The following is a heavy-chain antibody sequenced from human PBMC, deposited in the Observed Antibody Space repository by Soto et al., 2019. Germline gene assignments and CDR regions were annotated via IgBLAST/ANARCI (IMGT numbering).Heavy chain of an antibody. Sequence: GGSLRLSCAASGFTFSSYSMNWVRQAPGKGLEWVSSISSSSSYIYYADSVKGRFTISRDNAKNSLYLQMNSLRAEDTAVYYCARGRWYDFWSGYYSVGAFDYWGQGTLVTVSS. CDR2: ISSSSSYI. CDR3: ARGRWYDFWSGYYSVGAFDY. D-gene: IGHD3-3*01. CDR1: GFTFSSYS. J-gene: IGHJ4*02. V-gene: IGHV3-21*01.